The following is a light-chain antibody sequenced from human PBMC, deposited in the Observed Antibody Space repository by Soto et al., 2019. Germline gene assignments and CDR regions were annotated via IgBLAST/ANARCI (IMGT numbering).Light chain of an antibody. J-gene: IGLJ2*01. V-gene: IGLV2-14*01. CDR1: HSDVGGYNH. CDR3: SSFTSTSRYVL. Sequence: QSVLTQPASVSGSPGQAISISCTGTHSDVGGYNHVSWYQQHPGKAPKLIISAVSNRPSGVSNRFSGSKSGNTASLTISGLQAEDEANYYCSSFTSTSRYVLFGGGTKLTVL. CDR2: AVS.